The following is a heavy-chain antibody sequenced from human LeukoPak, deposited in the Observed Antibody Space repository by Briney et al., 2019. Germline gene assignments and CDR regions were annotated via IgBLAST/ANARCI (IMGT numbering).Heavy chain of an antibody. D-gene: IGHD6-19*01. V-gene: IGHV3-23*01. CDR2: ITATGDTA. CDR3: AGDRNSDWYSPLDY. Sequence: PGGSLRLSCVASGFTFTKCAMSWIRQAPGKGLEWVAIITATGDTAYYADSVKGRFTISRDNSRNTVYMQMDSLRAEDTAIYYCAGDRNSDWYSPLDYWGQGSRVTVSP. J-gene: IGHJ4*02. CDR1: GFTFTKCA.